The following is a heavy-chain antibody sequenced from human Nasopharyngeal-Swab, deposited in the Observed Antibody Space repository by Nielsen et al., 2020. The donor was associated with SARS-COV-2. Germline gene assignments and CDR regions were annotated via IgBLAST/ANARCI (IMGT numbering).Heavy chain of an antibody. D-gene: IGHD2-8*01. J-gene: IGHJ4*02. CDR3: ARVVGDIVLMVYAIPLGYFDY. V-gene: IGHV3-23*01. CDR2: ISVSGGST. Sequence: GESLKISCAASGFTFDDYAMSWVRQAPGKGLEWVSTISVSGGSTYYADSVKGRFTISRDNAKNSLYLQMNSLRAEDTAVYYCARVVGDIVLMVYAIPLGYFDYWGQGTLVTVSS. CDR1: GFTFDDYA.